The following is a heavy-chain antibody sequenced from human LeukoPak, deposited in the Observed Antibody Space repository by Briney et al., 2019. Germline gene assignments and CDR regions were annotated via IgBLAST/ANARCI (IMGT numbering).Heavy chain of an antibody. J-gene: IGHJ4*02. CDR2: INSDGSST. Sequence: PGGSLRLSCAASGFTFSSYWMHWVRQAPGKGLVWVSRINSDGSSTSYADSVKGRFTISRDNAKNTLYLQMNSLRAEDTAVYYCARAMVGGDHYFDYWGQGTLVTVSS. V-gene: IGHV3-74*01. CDR1: GFTFSSYW. CDR3: ARAMVGGDHYFDY. D-gene: IGHD1-26*01.